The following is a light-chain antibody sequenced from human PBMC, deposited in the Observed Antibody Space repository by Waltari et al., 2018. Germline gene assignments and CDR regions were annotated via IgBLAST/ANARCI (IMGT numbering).Light chain of an antibody. CDR3: CSYSGTYTFVV. CDR2: DVT. J-gene: IGLJ2*01. V-gene: IGLV2-11*01. CDR1: TSDVGGYNY. Sequence: QSALTQPRSVSGSPGQSVTMSCTGHTSDVGGYNYVSCYQQHAGKVPKLMIYDVTKRPSGVPDRFSGSKSGNTASLTISGLQAEDEADYYCCSYSGTYTFVVFGGGTKLTVL.